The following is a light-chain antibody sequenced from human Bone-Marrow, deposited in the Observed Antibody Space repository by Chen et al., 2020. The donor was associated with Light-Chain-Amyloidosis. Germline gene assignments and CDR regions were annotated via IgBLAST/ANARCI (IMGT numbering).Light chain of an antibody. CDR3: APWDDRLNGWV. CDR1: RSNVGANG. J-gene: IGLJ3*02. Sequence: QSVLTPPPSASRTPGQRVTLSRSGGRSNVGANGVNWYQQLPGAAPKLLIFDTNRRPSGVPDRFSGSKSGTSASLAISDLQSEDEAHYYCAPWDDRLNGWVFGGGTRLTVL. V-gene: IGLV1-44*01. CDR2: DTN.